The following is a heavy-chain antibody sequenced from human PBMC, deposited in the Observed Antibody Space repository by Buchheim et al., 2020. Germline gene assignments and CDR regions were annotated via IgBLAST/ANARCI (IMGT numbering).Heavy chain of an antibody. V-gene: IGHV4-30-4*01. CDR2: IYYSGST. CDR1: GGSISSGDYY. D-gene: IGHD2-15*01. J-gene: IGHJ5*02. CDR3: ARGVSPGGPGVDNWFDP. Sequence: QVQLQESGPGLVKPSQTLSLTCTVSGGSISSGDYYWSWIRQPPGKGLEWIGYIYYSGSTYYNPSLKSRVTISVDTSNNHISLKLSSVTAADTAVYYCARGVSPGGPGVDNWFDPWGQGTL.